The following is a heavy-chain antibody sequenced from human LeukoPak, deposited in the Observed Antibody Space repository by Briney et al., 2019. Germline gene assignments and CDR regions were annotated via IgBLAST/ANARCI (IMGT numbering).Heavy chain of an antibody. CDR2: ISSSSSYT. CDR1: GFSFSDYY. Sequence: GGSLRLSCALSGFSFSDYYMSWIRQAPGKGLEWVSYISSSSSYTNYADSVKGRFTISRDNAKNSLYLQMNSLRAEDTAVYYCARLNDRDSGYGHIDYWGQGTLVTVSS. J-gene: IGHJ4*02. V-gene: IGHV3-11*06. D-gene: IGHD5-12*01. CDR3: ARLNDRDSGYGHIDY.